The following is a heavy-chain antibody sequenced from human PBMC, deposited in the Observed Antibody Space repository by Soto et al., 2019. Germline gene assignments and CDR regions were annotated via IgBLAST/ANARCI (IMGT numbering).Heavy chain of an antibody. J-gene: IGHJ5*02. CDR2: ISGSGSDDT. D-gene: IGHD3-3*01. CDR1: GFTFSIYA. CDR3: ARATYDFPNWFDP. Sequence: GGSLRLSCAASGFTFSIYAMTWVRQAPGKGLEWVSGISGSGSDDTYYADSVKGRFTISRDNSKNTLYLQMNRLRAEDTAVYYCARATYDFPNWFDPWGQGTLVTVSS. V-gene: IGHV3-23*01.